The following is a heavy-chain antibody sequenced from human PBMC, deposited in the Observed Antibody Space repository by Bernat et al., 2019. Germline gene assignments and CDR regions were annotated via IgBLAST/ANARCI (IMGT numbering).Heavy chain of an antibody. CDR2: ISYDGSNK. D-gene: IGHD3-10*01. Sequence: VQLVESGGGLVQPGGSLRLSCAASGFTFSSYAMHWVRQAPGKGLEWVAVISYDGSNKYYADSVKGRFTISRDNSKNTLYLQMNSLRAEDTAVYYCAREGWFGELLGLDYWGQGTLVTVSS. CDR3: AREGWFGELLGLDY. CDR1: GFTFSSYA. V-gene: IGHV3-30-3*01. J-gene: IGHJ4*02.